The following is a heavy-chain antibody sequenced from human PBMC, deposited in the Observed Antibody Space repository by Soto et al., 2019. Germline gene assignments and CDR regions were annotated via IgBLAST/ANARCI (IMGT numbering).Heavy chain of an antibody. V-gene: IGHV3-74*01. CDR2: SKYDGSSA. D-gene: IGHD2-21*01. CDR3: ARSDYFDY. CDR1: GFNLNVYW. Sequence: HPGGSLRLSCAASGFNLNVYWMHWVRQGLGKGLVWVSRSKYDGSSATYADSVKGRFTVSRDNAKNTLYLQMNSLRAEDTAVYFCARSDYFDYWGQGTMVTVSS. J-gene: IGHJ4*02.